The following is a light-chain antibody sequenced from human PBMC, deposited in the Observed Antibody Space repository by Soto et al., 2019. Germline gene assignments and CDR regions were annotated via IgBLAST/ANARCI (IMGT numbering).Light chain of an antibody. J-gene: IGKJ1*01. CDR1: QSVSSNY. CDR3: QQYGSSGT. Sequence: EIVLTQSPGTLSLSPGERATFSCRASQSVSSNYLAWYQQKPGQAPRLLIYGASNRATGIPDRFSGSGSGTDFTLTISRLEPEDFAVYYCQQYGSSGTFGQGTKVDIK. V-gene: IGKV3-20*01. CDR2: GAS.